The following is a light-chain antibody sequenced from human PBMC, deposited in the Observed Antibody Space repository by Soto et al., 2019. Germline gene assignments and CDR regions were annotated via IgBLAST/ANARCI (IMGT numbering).Light chain of an antibody. CDR3: QQSYSTPPT. CDR1: QSISSY. J-gene: IGKJ1*01. CDR2: AAS. Sequence: DIQMTQSPSSLSASVGDRVTITCRASQSISSYLNWYQQKPGKAPKXMIYAASSLQSGVPSRFSGSGSGTDCTLTISSLQPEDFATYYCQQSYSTPPTFGQGTKVDIK. V-gene: IGKV1-39*01.